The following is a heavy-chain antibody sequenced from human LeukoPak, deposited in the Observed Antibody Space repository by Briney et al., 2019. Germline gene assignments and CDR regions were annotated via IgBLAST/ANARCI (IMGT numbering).Heavy chain of an antibody. CDR1: GYTFTGYY. V-gene: IGHV1-2*02. Sequence: ASVKVSCKASGYTFTGYYMHWVRQAPGQGLEWMGWINPNSGGTNYAQKFQGRVTMTRDTSISTAYMELSRLRSDDTAVYYCARDGVAAAGTSWFDPWGQGTLVTVSS. D-gene: IGHD6-13*01. J-gene: IGHJ5*02. CDR3: ARDGVAAAGTSWFDP. CDR2: INPNSGGT.